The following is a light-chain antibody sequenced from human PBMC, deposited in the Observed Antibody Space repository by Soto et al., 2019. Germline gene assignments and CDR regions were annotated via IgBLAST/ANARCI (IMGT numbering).Light chain of an antibody. Sequence: DIQMTQSPSSLSASVGDRVTITCRASQSISSYLNWYQQKPGKAPKLLIYAASSLQSGVPSRFSGSGSGTDFPPPISSLQPEIFATYYCKRIYSPPGTFVKGT. J-gene: IGKJ1*01. CDR3: KRIYSPPGT. CDR1: QSISSY. CDR2: AAS. V-gene: IGKV1-39*01.